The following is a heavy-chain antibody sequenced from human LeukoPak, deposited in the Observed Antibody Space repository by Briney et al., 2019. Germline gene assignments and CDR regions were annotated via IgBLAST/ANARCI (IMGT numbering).Heavy chain of an antibody. CDR1: GFTFSINA. D-gene: IGHD3-22*01. Sequence: GGSLRLSCEGSGFTFSINAMHWVRQAPGKGLEWLAVISYDGTKQYFADSVKGRFTISRDNVKNSLYLEMNSLRVEDSAVYYCARDHYFDISGYLDYWGQGTPVTVSS. CDR2: ISYDGTKQ. V-gene: IGHV3-30-3*01. J-gene: IGHJ4*02. CDR3: ARDHYFDISGYLDY.